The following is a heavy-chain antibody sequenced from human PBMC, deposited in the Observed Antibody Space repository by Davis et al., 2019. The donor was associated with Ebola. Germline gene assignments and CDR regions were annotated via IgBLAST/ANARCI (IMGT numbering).Heavy chain of an antibody. J-gene: IGHJ6*02. CDR1: GFTFSNAW. CDR3: TTRAYSSSHYYYGMDV. D-gene: IGHD6-13*01. CDR2: IKSKTDGGTT. V-gene: IGHV3-15*01. Sequence: GESLKISCAASGFTFSNAWMSWVRQAPGKGLEWVGRIKSKTDGGTTDYAAPVKGRFTISRDDSKNTLYLQMNSLKTEDTAVYYCTTRAYSSSHYYYGMDVWGQGTTVTVSS.